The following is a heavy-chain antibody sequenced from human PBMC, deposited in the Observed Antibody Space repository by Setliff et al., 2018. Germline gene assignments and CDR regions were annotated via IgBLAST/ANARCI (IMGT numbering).Heavy chain of an antibody. CDR1: GYTFTSYY. Sequence: ASVKDSCKASGYTFTSYYMHWVRQAPGQGLEWMGIINPSGGSTSYAQKFQGRVTMTRDTSTSTVYMDMSSLRSEDTAVYYCARDVFPYHYEGAFDIWGQGTMVTVSS. CDR3: ARDVFPYHYEGAFDI. CDR2: INPSGGST. J-gene: IGHJ3*02. V-gene: IGHV1-46*01. D-gene: IGHD3-22*01.